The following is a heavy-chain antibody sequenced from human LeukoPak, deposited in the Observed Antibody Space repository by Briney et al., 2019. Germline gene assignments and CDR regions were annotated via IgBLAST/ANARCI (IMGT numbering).Heavy chain of an antibody. V-gene: IGHV1-2*02. CDR3: ARSCRGGSCYVDY. D-gene: IGHD2-15*01. CDR1: GYTFTGYY. J-gene: IGHJ4*02. Sequence: ASVTVSCTASGYTFTGYYMHWVRKAPGQGLEWMGWINPNSGGTNYAQKFQGRVTMTRDTSISTAYMELSRLRSDDTAVYYCARSCRGGSCYVDYWGQGTLVTVSS. CDR2: INPNSGGT.